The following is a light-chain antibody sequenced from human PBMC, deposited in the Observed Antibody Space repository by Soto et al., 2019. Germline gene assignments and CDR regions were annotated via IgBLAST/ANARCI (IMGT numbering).Light chain of an antibody. Sequence: ALTQPRSVSGSPGQSVTISCTGTSSDVGGYNYVSWYQQHPGKAPKLMISDVSKRPSGVPDRFSGSKSGNTASLTISGLQAEDEADYYCCSYAGSYTYVFGTGTKVTVL. CDR2: DVS. V-gene: IGLV2-11*01. CDR3: CSYAGSYTYV. CDR1: SSDVGGYNY. J-gene: IGLJ1*01.